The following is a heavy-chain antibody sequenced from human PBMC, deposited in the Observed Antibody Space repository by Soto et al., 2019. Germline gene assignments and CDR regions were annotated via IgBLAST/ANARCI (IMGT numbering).Heavy chain of an antibody. J-gene: IGHJ6*03. Sequence: SETLSLTCAVYGGSFSGYYWSWIRQPPGKGLEWIGEINHSGSTNYNPSLKSRVTISVDTSKNQFSLKLSSVTAADTAVYYCARGQGPKFAGLYSSGWPAPDWYYYYMDVWGKGTTVTVSS. V-gene: IGHV4-34*01. CDR3: ARGQGPKFAGLYSSGWPAPDWYYYYMDV. CDR1: GGSFSGYY. CDR2: INHSGST. D-gene: IGHD6-19*01.